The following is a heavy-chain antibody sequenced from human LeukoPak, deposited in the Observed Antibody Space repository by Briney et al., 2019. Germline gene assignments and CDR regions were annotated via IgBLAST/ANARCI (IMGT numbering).Heavy chain of an antibody. Sequence: GGSLRLSCAASGFTFSSYSMNWVRQAPGKGLEWVSSISSSSSYIYYADSVKGRFTISRDNAKNSLYLQMNSLRAEDTAVYYCARDIDGSGDTMIVVVITPTFDYWGQGTLVTVSS. D-gene: IGHD3-22*01. CDR2: ISSSSSYI. CDR3: ARDIDGSGDTMIVVVITPTFDY. CDR1: GFTFSSYS. J-gene: IGHJ4*02. V-gene: IGHV3-21*01.